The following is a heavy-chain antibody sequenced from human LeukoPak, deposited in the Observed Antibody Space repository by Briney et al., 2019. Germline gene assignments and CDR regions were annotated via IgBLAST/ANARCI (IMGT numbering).Heavy chain of an antibody. Sequence: SVKVSCKASGGTFSSYAISWVRQAPGQGLEWMGGIIPIFGTANYAQKFQGRVTITADESTSTAYMELSSLRSEDTAVYYCARGAVVVPAAVAHWYFDLWGRGTLVTVSS. CDR1: GGTFSSYA. V-gene: IGHV1-69*13. J-gene: IGHJ2*01. CDR3: ARGAVVVPAAVAHWYFDL. CDR2: IIPIFGTA. D-gene: IGHD2-2*01.